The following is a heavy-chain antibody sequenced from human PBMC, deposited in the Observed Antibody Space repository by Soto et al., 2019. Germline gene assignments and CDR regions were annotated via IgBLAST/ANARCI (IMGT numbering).Heavy chain of an antibody. D-gene: IGHD1-1*01. Sequence: QVQLVESGGGVVQPGRSLRLSCAASGFMFSNHGMHWVRQAPGKGLEWVAVIWSDGNNRYYADSVKGRFTISRDNSKNTLYLQMNSLRAEYTAVYYCVRVDNWNDEASDYWGQGTLVTVSS. CDR3: VRVDNWNDEASDY. V-gene: IGHV3-33*01. CDR2: IWSDGNNR. CDR1: GFMFSNHG. J-gene: IGHJ4*02.